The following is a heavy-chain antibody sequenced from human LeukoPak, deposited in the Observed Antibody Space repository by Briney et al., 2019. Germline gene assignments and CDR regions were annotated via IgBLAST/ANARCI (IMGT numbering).Heavy chain of an antibody. CDR3: ARGEVLIGSSDAFDI. CDR2: IYTSGST. Sequence: PSETLSLTCTVSGGSISSYYWSWIRQPAGKGLEWIGRIYTSGSTNYNPSLKSRVTMSVDTSKNQFSLKLSSVTAADTAVYYCARGEVLIGSSDAFDIWGQGTMVTVSS. CDR1: GGSISSYY. V-gene: IGHV4-4*07. J-gene: IGHJ3*02. D-gene: IGHD1-26*01.